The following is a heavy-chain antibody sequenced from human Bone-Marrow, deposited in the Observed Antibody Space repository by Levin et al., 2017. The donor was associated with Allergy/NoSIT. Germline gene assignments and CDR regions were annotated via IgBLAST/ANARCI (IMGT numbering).Heavy chain of an antibody. V-gene: IGHV4-59*01. CDR1: GASISSFY. CDR2: LFYSGTT. D-gene: IGHD3-10*01. CDR3: ARVIGSVGSSPDDQRDWFQP. Sequence: SQTLSLTCNVSGASISSFYWSWIRQSPGKGLEWIGYLFYSGTTKYNPSLKSRVTMSIDLSKSQIGLQLRSVSAADTAVYFCARVIGSVGSSPDDQRDWFQPWGQGTRVTVSS. J-gene: IGHJ5*02.